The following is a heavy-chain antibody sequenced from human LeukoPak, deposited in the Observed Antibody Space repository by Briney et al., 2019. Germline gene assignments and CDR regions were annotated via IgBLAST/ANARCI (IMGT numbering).Heavy chain of an antibody. V-gene: IGHV4-59*01. CDR3: ARGRIFYDF. D-gene: IGHD3-3*01. Sequence: KTSETLSLTCTVSGGSISSYYWSWIRQPPGKGLEWIGYIYYSGSTNYNPSLKSRVTISVDTSKNQFSLKLSSVTAADTAVYYCARGRIFYDFWGQGTLVTVSS. J-gene: IGHJ4*02. CDR1: GGSISSYY. CDR2: IYYSGST.